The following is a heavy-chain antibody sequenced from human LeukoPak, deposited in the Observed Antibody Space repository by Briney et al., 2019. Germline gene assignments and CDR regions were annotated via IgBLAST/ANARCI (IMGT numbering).Heavy chain of an antibody. CDR1: GFTFSNYA. CDR2: ISYDGNNK. J-gene: IGHJ6*03. D-gene: IGHD3-10*01. V-gene: IGHV3-30*01. CDR3: ARARIKTSSGYYYYMNV. Sequence: PGRSLRLSCTASGFTFSNYAMHWVRQAPGKGLEWGTVISYDGNNKYYADSVKGRFTISRDNSKNTLYLQMNSLRAGGTAVFYCARARIKTSSGYYYYMNVWGKGTTVTVSS.